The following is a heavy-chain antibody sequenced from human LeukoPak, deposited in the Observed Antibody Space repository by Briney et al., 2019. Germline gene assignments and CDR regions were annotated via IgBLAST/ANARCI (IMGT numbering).Heavy chain of an antibody. CDR1: GGSISSSSYY. J-gene: IGHJ4*02. CDR3: ARLRDYDSSGYYPYYFDY. V-gene: IGHV4-39*01. D-gene: IGHD3-22*01. Sequence: PSETLSLTCTVSGGSISSSSYYWGWIRQPPGKGLEWIGSICYSGSTYYNPSLKSRVTISVDTSKNQFSLKLSSVTAADTAVYYCARLRDYDSSGYYPYYFDYWGQGTLVTVSS. CDR2: ICYSGST.